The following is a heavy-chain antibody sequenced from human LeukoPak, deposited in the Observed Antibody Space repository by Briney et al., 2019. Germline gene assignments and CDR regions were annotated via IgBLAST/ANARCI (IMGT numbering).Heavy chain of an antibody. CDR3: ARARNTYYYDSSGYYYSPDAFDI. CDR1: GGSISSYY. Sequence: KPSETLSLTCTVSGGSISSYYWSWIRQPAGKGLEWIGRIYTSGSTNYNPSLKSRVTISVDTSKNQFSLKLSSVTAADTAVYYCARARNTYYYDSSGYYYSPDAFDIWGQGTMVTVSS. V-gene: IGHV4-4*07. J-gene: IGHJ3*02. D-gene: IGHD3-22*01. CDR2: IYTSGST.